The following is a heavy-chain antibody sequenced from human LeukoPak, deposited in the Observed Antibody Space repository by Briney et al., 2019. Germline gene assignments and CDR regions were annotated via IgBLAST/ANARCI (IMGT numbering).Heavy chain of an antibody. Sequence: GGSLRLSCAASGFTFSSYAMSWVRQAPGKGLEWVSAISGSDSTYYADSVKGRFTISRDNSKNTLYLQMNSLRAEDTAVYYCAKVLLPYCSGGSCYSFYYYYGMDVWGQGTTVTVSS. D-gene: IGHD2-15*01. CDR2: ISGSDST. CDR3: AKVLLPYCSGGSCYSFYYYYGMDV. J-gene: IGHJ6*02. CDR1: GFTFSSYA. V-gene: IGHV3-23*01.